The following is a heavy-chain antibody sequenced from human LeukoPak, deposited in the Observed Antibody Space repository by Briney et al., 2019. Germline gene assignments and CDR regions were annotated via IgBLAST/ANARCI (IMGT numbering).Heavy chain of an antibody. V-gene: IGHV1-18*01. CDR3: ARAGIAAAGSYYYYYYMDV. D-gene: IGHD6-13*01. Sequence: ASVKVSCKASGYTFTSYGISWVRQAPGQGLEWMGWISAYNGNTDYAQKLQGRLTMTTDTSTSTAYMELRSLRSDDTAVYYCARAGIAAAGSYYYYYYMDVWGKGTTVTISS. CDR2: ISAYNGNT. CDR1: GYTFTSYG. J-gene: IGHJ6*03.